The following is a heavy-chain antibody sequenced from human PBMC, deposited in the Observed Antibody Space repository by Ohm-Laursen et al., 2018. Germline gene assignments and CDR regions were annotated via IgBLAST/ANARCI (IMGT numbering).Heavy chain of an antibody. V-gene: IGHV3-11*01. CDR3: ARGTRGPDY. CDR2: ISTGGSIT. CDR1: GFTFSDYS. J-gene: IGHJ4*02. Sequence: SLRLSCAASGFTFSDYSMTWIRQAPGKGLECISYISTGGSITYYADSVKGRSTISRDNAKKSLYLQMNSLRAEDTAVYYCARGTRGPDYWGQGTLVTVSS. D-gene: IGHD5-12*01.